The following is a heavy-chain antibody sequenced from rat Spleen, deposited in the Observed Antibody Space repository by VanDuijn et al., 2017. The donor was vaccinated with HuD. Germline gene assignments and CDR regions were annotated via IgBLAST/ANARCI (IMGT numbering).Heavy chain of an antibody. D-gene: IGHD1-2*01. V-gene: IGHV2-77*01. CDR2: IWGDGST. J-gene: IGHJ2*01. CDR1: GFSLTSYH. CDR3: DLTIAAISG. Sequence: QVQLKESGPGLVQPSQTLSLTCTVSGFSLTSYHVSWVRQAPGKGLEWMGIIWGDGSTNYNSALKSRLSISRDTSKSQVFLKMNILQTDDTAVYYCDLTIAAISGWGQGVMVTVSS.